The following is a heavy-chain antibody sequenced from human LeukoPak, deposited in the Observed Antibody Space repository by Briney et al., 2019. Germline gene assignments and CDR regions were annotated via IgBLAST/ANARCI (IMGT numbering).Heavy chain of an antibody. D-gene: IGHD1-1*01. CDR3: ARGTGTTAYFDY. CDR2: ISSSSSYT. CDR1: QFTFSDYG. V-gene: IGHV3-11*06. Sequence: GGSLRLSCAASQFTFSDYGMNWVRQAPGKGLEWVSYISSSSSYTKYGDSVKGRFTISRDNAKNSLYLQVNSLRAEDTAVYYCARGTGTTAYFDYWGQGTLVTVSS. J-gene: IGHJ4*02.